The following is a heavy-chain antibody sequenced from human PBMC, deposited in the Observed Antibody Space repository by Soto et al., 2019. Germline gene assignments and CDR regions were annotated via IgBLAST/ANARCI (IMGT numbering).Heavy chain of an antibody. CDR1: GFTFSSYG. CDR2: ISYDGSNK. Sequence: SGFTFSSYGMHWVRQAPGKGLEWVAVISYDGSNKYYADSVKGRFTISRDNSKNTMYLQMNSLRAEDTAVYYCAKDSGSIAAAHWGQGTLVTVSS. V-gene: IGHV3-30*18. CDR3: AKDSGSIAAAH. J-gene: IGHJ4*02. D-gene: IGHD6-13*01.